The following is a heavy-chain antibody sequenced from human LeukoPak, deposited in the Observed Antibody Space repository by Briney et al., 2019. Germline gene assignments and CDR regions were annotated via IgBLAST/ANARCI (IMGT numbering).Heavy chain of an antibody. CDR1: GYTLTELS. D-gene: IGHD3-16*01. CDR2: FDPEDGET. CDR3: ARDEFGTYGYFDY. J-gene: IGHJ4*02. Sequence: ASVKVSCKVSGYTLTELSMHWVRQAPGKGLEWMGGFDPEDGETIYAQKFQGRVTMTRDTSTSTVYMELSSLRSEDTAVYYCARDEFGTYGYFDYWGQGTLVTVSS. V-gene: IGHV1-24*01.